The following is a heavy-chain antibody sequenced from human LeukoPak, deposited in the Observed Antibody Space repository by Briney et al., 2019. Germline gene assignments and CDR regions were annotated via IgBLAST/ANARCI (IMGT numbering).Heavy chain of an antibody. Sequence: GGSLRLSCAASGFTFSSAWMTWVRQAPGKGLEWVSAISGSGGSTYYADSVKGRFTISRDNSKNTLYLQMNSLRAEDTAVYYCAKDSILWFGDWGQEPWSPSPQ. CDR1: GFTFSSAW. J-gene: IGHJ4*01. CDR3: AKDSILWFGD. CDR2: ISGSGGST. D-gene: IGHD3-10*01. V-gene: IGHV3-23*01.